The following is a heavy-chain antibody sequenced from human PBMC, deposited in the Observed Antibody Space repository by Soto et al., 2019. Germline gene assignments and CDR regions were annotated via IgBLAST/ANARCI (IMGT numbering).Heavy chain of an antibody. CDR2: IYHSGST. Sequence: SETLSLTCAVSGGSISSGGYSWSWIRQPPGKGLEWIGYIYHSGSTYYNPSLKSRVTISVDRSKNQFSLKLSSVTAAGTAVYYCARLGGSYAVPHFDYWGQGTLVTVSS. CDR1: GGSISSGGYS. CDR3: ARLGGSYAVPHFDY. J-gene: IGHJ4*02. D-gene: IGHD1-26*01. V-gene: IGHV4-30-2*01.